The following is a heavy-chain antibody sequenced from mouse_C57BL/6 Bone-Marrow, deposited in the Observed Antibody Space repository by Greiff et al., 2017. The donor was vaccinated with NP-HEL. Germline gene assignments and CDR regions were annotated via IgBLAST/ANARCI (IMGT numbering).Heavy chain of an antibody. D-gene: IGHD4-1*01. CDR1: GYTFTSYG. CDR2: IYPRSGNT. V-gene: IGHV1-81*01. CDR3: ARSGNGDVPY. J-gene: IGHJ3*01. Sequence: QVQLQQSGAELARPGASVKLSCKASGYTFTSYGISWVKQRTGQGLEWIGEIYPRSGNTYYNEKFKGKATLTADKSSSTAYMELRSLTSEDSAVYFCARSGNGDVPYWGQGTLVTVSA.